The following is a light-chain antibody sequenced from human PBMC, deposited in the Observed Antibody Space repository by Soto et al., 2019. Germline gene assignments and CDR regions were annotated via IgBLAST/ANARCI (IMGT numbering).Light chain of an antibody. Sequence: EIVLTQSPATLSLSPGERATLSCRASQSVRSQLAWYPQKPGQAPRLLIYDASNRATGIPARFSGSGSGTDFTLTISRLEPEDFAVYYCQQRSDWPLTFGGGTKVEIK. J-gene: IGKJ4*01. V-gene: IGKV3-11*01. CDR3: QQRSDWPLT. CDR1: QSVRSQ. CDR2: DAS.